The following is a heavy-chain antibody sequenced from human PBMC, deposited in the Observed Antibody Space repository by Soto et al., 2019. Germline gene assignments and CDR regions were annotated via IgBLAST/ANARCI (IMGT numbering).Heavy chain of an antibody. V-gene: IGHV1-18*01. J-gene: IGHJ6*02. D-gene: IGHD3-10*01. CDR1: GYTFTSYG. CDR2: ISAYNGNT. CDR3: ARVEAMVRGVTSYYYGMDV. Sequence: ASVKVSCKASGYTFTSYGISWVRQAPGQGLEWMGWISAYNGNTNYAQKLQGRVTMTTDTSTSTAYMELRSLRSDDTAVYYCARVEAMVRGVTSYYYGMDVWGQGTTVTVSS.